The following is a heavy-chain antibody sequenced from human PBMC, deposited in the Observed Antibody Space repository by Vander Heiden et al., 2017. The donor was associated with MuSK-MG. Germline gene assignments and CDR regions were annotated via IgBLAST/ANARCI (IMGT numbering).Heavy chain of an antibody. J-gene: IGHJ5*02. V-gene: IGHV5-51*03. D-gene: IGHD1-26*01. CDR1: GYSFAGYW. CDR2: IYPDDSQT. Sequence: EVQLVQSGAEVKQPGESLKISCKGSGYSFAGYWIGWVRQMPGKGLEWMGIIYPDDSQTRYSPSFQGQVTMSVDKSITTAYLQWSNLKTSDTAVYYCARFSGASFDKTWFDPWGQGTLVTVSS. CDR3: ARFSGASFDKTWFDP.